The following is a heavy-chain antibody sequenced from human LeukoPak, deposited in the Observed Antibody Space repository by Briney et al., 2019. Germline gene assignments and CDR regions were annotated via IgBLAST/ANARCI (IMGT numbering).Heavy chain of an antibody. CDR2: IYWDDDK. J-gene: IGHJ4*02. CDR1: GFSLSTSGVG. CDR3: ARIPSGYSSSWSRFDY. Sequence: SGPTLVKPTQTLTLTCTFSGFSLSTSGVGVGWIRQPPGKALEWLALIYWDDDKRYSPSLKSRLTITKDTSKNQVVLTMTNMDPVDTATYYCARIPSGYSSSWSRFDYWGQGTLVTVSS. V-gene: IGHV2-5*02. D-gene: IGHD6-13*01.